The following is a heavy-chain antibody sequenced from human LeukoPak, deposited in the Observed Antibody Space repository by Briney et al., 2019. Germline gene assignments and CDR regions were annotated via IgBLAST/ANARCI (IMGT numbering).Heavy chain of an antibody. V-gene: IGHV3-21*01. D-gene: IGHD5-18*01. CDR3: ARDMGYSYGYLDYYYGMDV. CDR1: GFTFSRYS. Sequence: GGSLRLSCAASGFTFSRYSVNWVRQAPGKGLEWGSCITGSSDYIFYADSVRGRFTISRDNAKNSLFLQMNSLRAEDTAVYYCARDMGYSYGYLDYYYGMDVWGQGTTVTVSS. J-gene: IGHJ6*02. CDR2: ITGSSDYI.